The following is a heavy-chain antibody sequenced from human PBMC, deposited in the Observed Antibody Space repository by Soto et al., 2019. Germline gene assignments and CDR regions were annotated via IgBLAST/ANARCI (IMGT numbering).Heavy chain of an antibody. CDR2: IWSAGLT. CDR1: GFTVSSKY. J-gene: IGHJ5*02. V-gene: IGHV3-53*01. D-gene: IGHD2-15*01. Sequence: GGSLRLSCAASGFTVSSKYMNWVRQAPGKGLEWVSIIWSAGLTYYAVSVRGRFTISRDISKNILFLQMNNLRAEDSAIYYCARELPPDLWGQGTLVTVSS. CDR3: ARELPPDL.